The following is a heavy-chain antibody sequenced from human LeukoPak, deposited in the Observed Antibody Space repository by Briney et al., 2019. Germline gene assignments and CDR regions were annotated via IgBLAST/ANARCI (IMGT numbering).Heavy chain of an antibody. D-gene: IGHD3-10*01. CDR1: GFPLSSYA. CDR3: AKVMKGSERLTMVRGVIIKTAGLYYMDV. Sequence: GGSLRLSCAASGFPLSSYAMSWVRQAPGKGVEWVSSISASGGSTNYADSVKGRFTISRDNSKDTVYLQMNSLRAEDTAVYYCAKVMKGSERLTMVRGVIIKTAGLYYMDVWGKGTTVTVSS. V-gene: IGHV3-23*01. J-gene: IGHJ6*03. CDR2: ISASGGST.